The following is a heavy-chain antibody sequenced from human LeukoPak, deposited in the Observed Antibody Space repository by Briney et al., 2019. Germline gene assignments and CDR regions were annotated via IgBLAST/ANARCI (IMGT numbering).Heavy chain of an antibody. V-gene: IGHV4-59*08. CDR2: IYYSGST. CDR1: GGSISSYY. J-gene: IGHJ4*02. CDR3: ASLSYCSSTSCYVGYFDY. D-gene: IGHD2-2*01. Sequence: PSETLSLTCTVSGGSISSYYWSWIRQAPVKVLEWIGYIYYSGSTNYNPSLKSRVTISVDTSKNQFSLKLSSVTAADTAVYYCASLSYCSSTSCYVGYFDYWGQGTLVTVSS.